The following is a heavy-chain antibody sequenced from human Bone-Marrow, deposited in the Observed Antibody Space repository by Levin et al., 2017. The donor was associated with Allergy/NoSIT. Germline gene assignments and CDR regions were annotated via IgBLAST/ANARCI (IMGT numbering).Heavy chain of an antibody. CDR3: VKGRDSSSWYKGGMDV. V-gene: IGHV3-9*01. Sequence: PGGSLRLSCAASGFTFDDYVMHWVRQTPGKGLEWVSGIGWNSGNMGYADSVKGRFTISRDNAKNSLYLQMNSLRPEDTALYHCVKGRDSSSWYKGGMDVWGQGTTVTVSS. D-gene: IGHD6-13*01. CDR2: IGWNSGNM. CDR1: GFTFDDYV. J-gene: IGHJ6*02.